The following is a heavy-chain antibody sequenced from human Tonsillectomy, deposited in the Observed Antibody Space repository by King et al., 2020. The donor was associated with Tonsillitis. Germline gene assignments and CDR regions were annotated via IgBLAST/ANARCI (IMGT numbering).Heavy chain of an antibody. D-gene: IGHD1-26*01. V-gene: IGHV3-49*03. J-gene: IGHJ4*02. Sequence: VQLVESGGGLVQPGRSLRLSCAGSGFTFGDYAMSWFRQAPGKGLQWVGFIRIKAYGGRAEYAASVEGRFSISRDDSKSIAYLQMNSLRSEDTAGYYCTREKKGIVEGFYFDSWGQGTLVTVSS. CDR3: TREKKGIVEGFYFDS. CDR2: IRIKAYGGRA. CDR1: GFTFGDYA.